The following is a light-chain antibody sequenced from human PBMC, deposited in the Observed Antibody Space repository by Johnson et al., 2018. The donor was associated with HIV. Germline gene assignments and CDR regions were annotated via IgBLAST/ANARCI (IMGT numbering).Light chain of an antibody. J-gene: IGLJ1*01. CDR2: DNN. CDR3: GTWDNGLSAYV. Sequence: QSVLTQPPSVSAAPGQKVTISCSGSSSNIGNNYESWYQQLPGTAPKLLIYDNNKRPSGIPDRFSGSKSGTSATLGITGLQTGDEADYYCGTWDNGLSAYVFGTGTKVTVL. CDR1: SSNIGNNY. V-gene: IGLV1-51*01.